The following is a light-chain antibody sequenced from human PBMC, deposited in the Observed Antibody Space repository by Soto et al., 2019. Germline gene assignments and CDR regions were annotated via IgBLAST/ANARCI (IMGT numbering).Light chain of an antibody. CDR2: EVS. CDR3: SSYTSSSTPYV. CDR1: SSDVGGYNY. J-gene: IGLJ1*01. Sequence: QSVLTPPASVSGSPGQSITISCTGTSSDVGGYNYVTWYQQPPGKAPKLMIYEVSNRPSGVSNRFSGSKSGNTASLTISGLQAEDEADYYCSSYTSSSTPYVFGTGTKVTVL. V-gene: IGLV2-14*01.